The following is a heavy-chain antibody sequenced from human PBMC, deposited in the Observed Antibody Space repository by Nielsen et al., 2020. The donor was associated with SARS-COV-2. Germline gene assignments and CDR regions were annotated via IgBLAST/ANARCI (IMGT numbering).Heavy chain of an antibody. J-gene: IGHJ4*02. Sequence: GESLKISCAASGVAVNDVYMSWARQAPGKGLEWVSYISSSSSIIYYADSVRGRFTISRDNAKSSLYLQMNSLRAEDTAVYYCARHRAQGFMGFDYWGQGSLVTVSS. CDR2: ISSSSSII. CDR3: ARHRAQGFMGFDY. CDR1: GVAVNDVY. D-gene: IGHD3-16*01. V-gene: IGHV3-11*01.